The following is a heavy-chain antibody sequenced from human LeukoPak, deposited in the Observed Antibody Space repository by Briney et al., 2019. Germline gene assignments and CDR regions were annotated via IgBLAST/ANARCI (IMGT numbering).Heavy chain of an antibody. CDR3: AIDTVYYDPPSY. CDR1: GYIFTELS. D-gene: IGHD3-16*01. J-gene: IGHJ4*01. Sequence: ASVKVSCKVSGYIFTELSMHWVLQSPGKWLEWMGGSDPENGKTVYAQNFQGRVTMTEDTSADTAYMELSSLRSEDTAVYYCAIDTVYYDPPSYWGQGTLVTVSS. V-gene: IGHV1-24*01. CDR2: SDPENGKT.